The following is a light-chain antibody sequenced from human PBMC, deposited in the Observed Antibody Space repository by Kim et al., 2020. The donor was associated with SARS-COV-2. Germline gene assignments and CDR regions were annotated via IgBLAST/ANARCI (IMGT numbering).Light chain of an antibody. CDR1: QGIRYD. V-gene: IGKV1-6*01. J-gene: IGKJ4*01. CDR2: GAC. CDR3: LQDHNESLT. Sequence: ASIGDSVTSSGRASQGIRYDVVWYQQNPGTPPQLMFYGACTVQAGVASRFGGRGYGTDFTLSSSNLQAEDSATYCCLQDHNESLTFGGGTKVDIK.